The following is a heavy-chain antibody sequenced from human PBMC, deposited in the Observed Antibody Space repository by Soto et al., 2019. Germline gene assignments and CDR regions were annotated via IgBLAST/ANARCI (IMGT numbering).Heavy chain of an antibody. CDR2: MNPNSGNT. D-gene: IGHD3-22*01. V-gene: IGHV1-8*01. J-gene: IGHJ6*02. CDR1: GYTFTSYD. CDR3: ARNRHDYYDSSGYLPYGMDV. Sequence: ASVKVSCKASGYTFTSYDINWVRQATGQGLEWMGWMNPNSGNTGYAQKFQGRVTMTADESTSTAYMELSSLRSEDTAVYYCARNRHDYYDSSGYLPYGMDVWGQGTTVTVSS.